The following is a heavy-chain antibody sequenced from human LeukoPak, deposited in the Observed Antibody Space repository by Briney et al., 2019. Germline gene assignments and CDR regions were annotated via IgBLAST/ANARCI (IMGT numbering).Heavy chain of an antibody. CDR2: IYYSGST. CDR1: GGSIRRYY. V-gene: IGHV4-59*01. CDR3: ARRANTAPPYYFDY. D-gene: IGHD5-18*01. J-gene: IGHJ4*02. Sequence: SETLSLTCTVSGGSIRRYYWSWIRQPPGKALEWIGYIYYSGSTNYNPSLKSRVTISVDTSKNQFSLNLSSVTAADTAVYYCARRANTAPPYYFDYWGQGTLVTVSS.